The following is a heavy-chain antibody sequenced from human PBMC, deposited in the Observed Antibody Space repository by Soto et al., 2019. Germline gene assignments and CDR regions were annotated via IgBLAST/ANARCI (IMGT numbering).Heavy chain of an antibody. D-gene: IGHD5-18*01. CDR2: ISWNDER. Sequence: QITLKESGPTLVKSTQTLTLTCTVSGFSLTTHEVGVGWIRQPPGKALEWLAFISWNDERRYSPSLKRRLTITKDTSKNQVVLTMANVDPADTGTYFCAHRPPKYSTAWLAFDFWGQGTTVAVSS. CDR1: GFSLTTHEVG. J-gene: IGHJ3*01. V-gene: IGHV2-5*01. CDR3: AHRPPKYSTAWLAFDF.